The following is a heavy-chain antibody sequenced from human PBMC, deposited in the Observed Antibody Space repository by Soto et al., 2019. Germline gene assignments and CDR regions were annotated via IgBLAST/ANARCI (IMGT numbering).Heavy chain of an antibody. D-gene: IGHD6-13*01. CDR1: GLSISSDNL. CDR2: IHHSGCT. J-gene: IGHJ4*02. Sequence: QVQLQESGPGLVRPSGTVALTCAVSGLSISSDNLLSWVRQPPGKGLEWIGEIHHSGCTNYNPSLKSRVTMSVVPSKDLFSLTLTSVTAPDTAFYYCARDKGSHPGDWGQGTLVSVSS. CDR3: ARDKGSHPGD. V-gene: IGHV4-4*02.